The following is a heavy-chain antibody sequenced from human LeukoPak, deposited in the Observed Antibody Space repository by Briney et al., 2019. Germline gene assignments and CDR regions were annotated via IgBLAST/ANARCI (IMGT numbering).Heavy chain of an antibody. Sequence: GESLKISWKGPRFSLRDYWIGRVRQMPGKGVGGVAIIYPGDSDTRYSPSFQGQVTISAEKSISTVYLQSSSLQPSHTAMYDCTRLIGSGWYFDYWGQGTLVTVSS. CDR2: IYPGDSDT. V-gene: IGHV5-51*01. CDR1: RFSLRDYW. CDR3: TRLIGSGWYFDY. D-gene: IGHD3-10*01. J-gene: IGHJ4*02.